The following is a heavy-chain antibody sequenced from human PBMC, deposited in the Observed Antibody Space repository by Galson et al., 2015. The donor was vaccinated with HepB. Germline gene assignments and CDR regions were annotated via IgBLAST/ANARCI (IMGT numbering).Heavy chain of an antibody. D-gene: IGHD2-2*01. V-gene: IGHV3-74*01. CDR1: GFTFSSYW. CDR2: INGDGSNT. CDR3: AREPVVPTAPPPCDY. Sequence: SLRLSCAASGFTFSSYWMHWVRQAPGKGLVWVSRINGDGSNTRYADSVKGRFTISRDNAKNTLYLQMNSLRAEDTAVYYCAREPVVPTAPPPCDYWGQGILVTVSS. J-gene: IGHJ4*02.